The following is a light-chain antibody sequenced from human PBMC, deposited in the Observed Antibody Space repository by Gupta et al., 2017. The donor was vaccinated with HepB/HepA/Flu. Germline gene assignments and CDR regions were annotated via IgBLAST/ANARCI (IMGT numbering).Light chain of an antibody. V-gene: IGLV2-14*03. CDR1: SSDIGTYNY. CDR3: SSYTRRSTLR. J-gene: IGLJ2*01. Sequence: QSALTQPASVSGSPGPSVTLSCSGTSSDIGTYNYVSWYQHHPGKAPKLIIYDVSNRPSGVSNRFSGSKSGNTASLTISGRQAEDEADYYCSSYTRRSTLRFGGGTKLTVL. CDR2: DVS.